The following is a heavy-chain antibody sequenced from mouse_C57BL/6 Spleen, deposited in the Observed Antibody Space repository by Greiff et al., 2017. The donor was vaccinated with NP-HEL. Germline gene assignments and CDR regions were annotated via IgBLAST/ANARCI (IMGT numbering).Heavy chain of an antibody. Sequence: QVQLQQSGAELVRPGASVTLSCKASGYTFTDYEMHWVKQTPVHGLEWIGAIDPETGGTAYTQKFKGKAILTADKSSSTAYMELRSLTSEDSAVYYCTRGKLDYPYAMDCWGQGTSVTVAS. CDR2: IDPETGGT. CDR3: TRGKLDYPYAMDC. V-gene: IGHV1-15*01. CDR1: GYTFTDYE. D-gene: IGHD2-4*01. J-gene: IGHJ4*01.